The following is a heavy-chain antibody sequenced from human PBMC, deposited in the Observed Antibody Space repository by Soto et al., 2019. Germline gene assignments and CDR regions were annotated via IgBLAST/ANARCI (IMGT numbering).Heavy chain of an antibody. CDR3: ARAVTVSHWFDP. D-gene: IGHD4-17*01. Sequence: EVLLVESGGGLVQPGGSLRLSCAASGFTFSRYWMHWVRQAPGKGLVWVSRINSDGRSTNYADSVKGRFTISRDSAKNKLYLQMTSLRAEDTAVYYCARAVTVSHWFDPWGQGTLVTVSS. V-gene: IGHV3-74*01. CDR1: GFTFSRYW. J-gene: IGHJ5*02. CDR2: INSDGRST.